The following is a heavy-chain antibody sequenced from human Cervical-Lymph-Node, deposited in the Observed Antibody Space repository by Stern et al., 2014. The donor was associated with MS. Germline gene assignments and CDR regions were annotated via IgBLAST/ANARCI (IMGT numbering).Heavy chain of an antibody. CDR2: IDPVSGAT. D-gene: IGHD3-16*02. V-gene: IGHV1-2*06. CDR3: ARIYCSGDECYHSFDT. CDR1: GYRFSTFY. J-gene: IGHJ4*02. Sequence: QVQLGQSGAEVKKPGASVKVSCKASGYRFSTFYLHWLRQAPGQRLQWIGRIDPVSGATNSSQTFQGRLTMTRDRSITTAYLELSGLRSDDTAVYYCARIYCSGDECYHSFDTWGQGTLVTVSS.